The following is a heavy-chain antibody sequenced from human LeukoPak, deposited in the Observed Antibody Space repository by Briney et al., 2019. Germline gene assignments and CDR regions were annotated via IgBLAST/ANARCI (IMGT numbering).Heavy chain of an antibody. CDR1: GFTVSSNY. Sequence: GGSLRLSCAASGFTVSSNYMSWVRQAPGKGLEWVSVIYSGGSTYYADSVKGRFTISRDNSKNTLYLQMNSLRAEDTAVYYCARANSPTMLTIPTGYGMDVWGQGTTVTVSS. CDR3: ARANSPTMLTIPTGYGMDV. D-gene: IGHD3-16*01. J-gene: IGHJ6*02. CDR2: IYSGGST. V-gene: IGHV3-66*01.